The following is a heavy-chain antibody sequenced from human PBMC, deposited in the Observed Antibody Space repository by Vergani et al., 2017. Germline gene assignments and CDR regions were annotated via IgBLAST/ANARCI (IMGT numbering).Heavy chain of an antibody. CDR3: AREFRGDYGSGAFDI. CDR1: GGSISSYY. J-gene: IGHJ3*02. Sequence: QVQLQESGPGLVKPSETLSLTCTVSGGSISSYYWSWIRQPPGKGLEWIGYIYYSGSTNYNPTLKSRVTISVDTSKNQFYLKLSSVTAADTAVYYCAREFRGDYGSGAFDIWGQGTMVTVSS. CDR2: IYYSGST. D-gene: IGHD3-10*01. V-gene: IGHV4-59*01.